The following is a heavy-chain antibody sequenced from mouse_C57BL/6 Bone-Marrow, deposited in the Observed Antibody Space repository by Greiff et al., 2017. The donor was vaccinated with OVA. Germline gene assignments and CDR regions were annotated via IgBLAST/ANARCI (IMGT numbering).Heavy chain of an antibody. D-gene: IGHD1-1*01. J-gene: IGHJ2*01. CDR3: ARYGGSSYRFDY. V-gene: IGHV1-4*01. Sequence: QVQLQQSGAELARPGASVKMSCKASGYTFTSYTMHWVKQRPGQGLDWIGYINPTGGYPKYNQNFKDKATLTADKSSSTAYKQLSSLTSEDSAVYYCARYGGSSYRFDYWGQGTTLTVSS. CDR2: INPTGGYP. CDR1: GYTFTSYT.